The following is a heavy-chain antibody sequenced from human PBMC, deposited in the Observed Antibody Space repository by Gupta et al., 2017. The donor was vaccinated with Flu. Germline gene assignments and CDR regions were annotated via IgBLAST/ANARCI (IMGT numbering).Heavy chain of an antibody. CDR2: ISSAGNNK. D-gene: IGHD3-10*01. V-gene: IGHV3-23*01. Sequence: SWVRQAPGKGLGWVSGISSAGNNKYHAEYVKGRGTISRDNARNTLSLRMKSLIADEKEVDCCANAWPYWRDGGYKYCFHSWGQGSLVTVSS. J-gene: IGHJ4*03. CDR3: ANAWPYWRDGGYKYCFHS.